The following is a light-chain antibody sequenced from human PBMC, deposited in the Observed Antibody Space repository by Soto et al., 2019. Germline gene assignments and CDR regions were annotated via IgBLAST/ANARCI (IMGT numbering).Light chain of an antibody. CDR1: QSVNGN. Sequence: EVVMTQSPATVSVSPGGIVTLSCRAIQSVNGNLAWYQQKRGQAPRLLFYDSSTRSPGVPPRFSGGGSGTEFTRQIIILQSEDFVVYCCQQYNIWPWTFGQGTPVQI. CDR2: DSS. V-gene: IGKV3-15*01. J-gene: IGKJ1*01. CDR3: QQYNIWPWT.